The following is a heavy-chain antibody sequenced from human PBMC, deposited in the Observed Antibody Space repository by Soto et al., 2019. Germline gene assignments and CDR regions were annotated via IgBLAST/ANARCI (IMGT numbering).Heavy chain of an antibody. V-gene: IGHV4-39*01. J-gene: IGHJ4*02. CDR2: IYYSGST. CDR1: GGSISINNYY. D-gene: IGHD1-26*01. CDR3: ARITRSRAVFDY. Sequence: PSETLSLTCTVSGGSISINNYYWGWIRQPPGKGLEWIGNIYYSGSTYYNPSLKSRVTISVDTSKNQSSLKLSSVTAADTAVYYCARITRSRAVFDYWGQGTLVTVSS.